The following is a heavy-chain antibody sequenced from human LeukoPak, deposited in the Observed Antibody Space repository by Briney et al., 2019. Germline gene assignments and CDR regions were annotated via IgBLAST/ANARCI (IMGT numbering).Heavy chain of an antibody. CDR3: AKTHGNGWYFDY. J-gene: IGHJ4*02. CDR1: GFTFSNYN. D-gene: IGHD6-19*01. Sequence: GGSLRLSCAASGFTFSNYNMNWVRQAPGKGLEWVSYISSGGGAIYYADSVKGRFTVSRDNAKNSLYLQMNSLRDEDTALYSCAKTHGNGWYFDYWGQGNLVTVSP. V-gene: IGHV3-48*02. CDR2: ISSGGGAI.